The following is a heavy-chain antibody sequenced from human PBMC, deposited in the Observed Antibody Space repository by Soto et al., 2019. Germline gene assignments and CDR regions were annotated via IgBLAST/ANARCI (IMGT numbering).Heavy chain of an antibody. CDR2: IHPDGGHT. CDR1: GYTFTNYY. Sequence: QVQLVQSGAEVKKPGASMKVSCKASGYTFTNYYVQWVRQAPGQGLEWMGVIHPDGGHTTYSQKFQDRVTMTSDTLTSTIYMELSSLRSEDTAVYYCARGDNDYWGQGTLVTVSS. J-gene: IGHJ4*02. V-gene: IGHV1-46*01. CDR3: ARGDNDY.